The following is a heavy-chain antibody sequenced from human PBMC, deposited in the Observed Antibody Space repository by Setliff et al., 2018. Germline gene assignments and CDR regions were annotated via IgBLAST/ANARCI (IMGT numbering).Heavy chain of an antibody. CDR1: GYTFTNYH. J-gene: IGHJ6*03. D-gene: IGHD3-3*01. CDR2: MNPNSGNT. CDR3: ARGLVSLHYDFWSGHYLGGYMDV. Sequence: ASVKVSCKASGYTFTNYHMHWVRQATGQGLEWMGWMNPNSGNTGYAQKFQGRVTMTRNTSISTAYMELSSLGSEDTAVYYCARGLVSLHYDFWSGHYLGGYMDVWGKGTTVTVS. V-gene: IGHV1-8*02.